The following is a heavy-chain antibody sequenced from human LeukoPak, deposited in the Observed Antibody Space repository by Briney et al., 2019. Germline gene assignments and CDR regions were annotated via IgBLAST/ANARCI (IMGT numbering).Heavy chain of an antibody. CDR3: VRHSGWHFGY. J-gene: IGHJ4*02. V-gene: IGHV4-4*02. CDR1: GDSVSGSFW. D-gene: IGHD6-19*01. CDR2: IHHSGSS. Sequence: PSETLSLTCAVSGDSVSGSFWWSWVRQPPHKGLEWIGEIHHSGSSNYNPSLESRVIISLDGSKNLLSLELSSVTAADTAVYYCVRHSGWHFGYWGQGTLVTVSS.